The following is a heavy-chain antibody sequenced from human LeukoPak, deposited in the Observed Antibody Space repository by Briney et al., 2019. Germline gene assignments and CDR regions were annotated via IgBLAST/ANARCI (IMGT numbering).Heavy chain of an antibody. D-gene: IGHD2-21*02. V-gene: IGHV3-33*01. CDR2: IWYDGSNK. CDR3: ASSVSDLDFDY. CDR1: GFTFSSYG. J-gene: IGHJ4*02. Sequence: PGGSLRLSCAASGFTFSSYGMRWVRQAPGKGLEWVAVIWYDGSNKYYADSVKGRFTISRDNSKNTLYLQMNSLRAEDTAVYYCASSVSDLDFDYWGQGTLVTVSS.